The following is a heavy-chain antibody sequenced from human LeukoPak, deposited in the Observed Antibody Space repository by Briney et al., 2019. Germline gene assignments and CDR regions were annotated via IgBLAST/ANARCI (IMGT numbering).Heavy chain of an antibody. V-gene: IGHV1-8*01. Sequence: ASVKVSCKTTGYTFTSYNINWLRQAPGQGLEWMGWMNAASGSTGYSQKFQGRVTMTRDTSTSTAYMELRSLRSDDTAVYYCARVDMVRGVITGGVHWGQGTLVTVSS. CDR2: MNAASGST. CDR3: ARVDMVRGVITGGVH. D-gene: IGHD3-10*01. CDR1: GYTFTSYN. J-gene: IGHJ4*02.